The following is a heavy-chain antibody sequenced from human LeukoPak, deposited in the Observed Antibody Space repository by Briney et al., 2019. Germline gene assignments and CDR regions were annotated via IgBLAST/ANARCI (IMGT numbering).Heavy chain of an antibody. CDR2: IIPIFGTA. CDR3: AGYSGSYPMDY. V-gene: IGHV1-69*01. Sequence: ASVKISCKASGGAFSSYAISWVRQAPGQGLEWMGGIIPIFGTANYAEKFQGRVTITAEESTSTAYMELSSLRSEDTAVYYCAGYSGSYPMDYWGQGTLVTVSS. J-gene: IGHJ4*02. CDR1: GGAFSSYA. D-gene: IGHD1-26*01.